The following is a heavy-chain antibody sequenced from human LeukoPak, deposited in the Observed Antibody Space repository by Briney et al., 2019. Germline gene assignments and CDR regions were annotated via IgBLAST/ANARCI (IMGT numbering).Heavy chain of an antibody. D-gene: IGHD3-22*01. CDR1: GFTFSSSA. Sequence: GGSLRLSCAASGFTFSSSAMSWVRQAPGRGLEWVSALSAGGGSTYYADSVKCRFTISRDNSKNTVYLLMNSLRAEDTAVYYCAKENWAYNWKYDSSASGIKYWGQGTLVTVSS. J-gene: IGHJ4*02. CDR2: LSAGGGST. V-gene: IGHV3-23*01. CDR3: AKENWAYNWKYDSSASGIKY.